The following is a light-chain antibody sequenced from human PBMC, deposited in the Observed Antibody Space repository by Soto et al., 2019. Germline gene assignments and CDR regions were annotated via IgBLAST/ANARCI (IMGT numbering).Light chain of an antibody. Sequence: VVRTQSPATLSVSPGERATLSCRASQSVSSNLAWYQQKPGQAPRLLIYGASTRATGIPARFSGSGSGTEFTLTISSLQSEDFAVYYCQQYNNWTWTFGQGTMVAI. CDR3: QQYNNWTWT. V-gene: IGKV3-15*01. J-gene: IGKJ1*01. CDR2: GAS. CDR1: QSVSSN.